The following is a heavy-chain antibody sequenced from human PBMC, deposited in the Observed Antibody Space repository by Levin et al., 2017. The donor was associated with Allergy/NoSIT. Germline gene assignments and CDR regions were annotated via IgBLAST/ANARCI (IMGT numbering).Heavy chain of an antibody. J-gene: IGHJ4*02. D-gene: IGHD1-14*01. V-gene: IGHV3-30*03. Sequence: GGSLRLSCAASGYSFSKYGMHWIRQAPGKGLEWVAFISYDGSNKYYADSVKGRFTISRDNSKNTVYLQMNSLRDEDTALYHCAPLMHEPDEGYWGQGTLVTASS. CDR1: GYSFSKYG. CDR3: APLMHEPDEGY. CDR2: ISYDGSNK.